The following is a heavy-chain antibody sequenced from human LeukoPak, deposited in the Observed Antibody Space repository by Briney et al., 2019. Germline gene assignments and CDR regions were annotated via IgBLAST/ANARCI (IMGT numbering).Heavy chain of an antibody. J-gene: IGHJ3*02. D-gene: IGHD6-6*01. CDR3: ARMRQLGAFDI. CDR1: GGSISSGGYS. CDR2: IYHSGST. V-gene: IGHV4-30-2*01. Sequence: SETLSLTCAVSGGSISSGGYSWSWIRQPPGKGLEWIGYIYHSGSTYYNPSLKSRVTISVDRSKNQFSLKLSPVTAADTAVYYCARMRQLGAFDIWGQGTMVTVSS.